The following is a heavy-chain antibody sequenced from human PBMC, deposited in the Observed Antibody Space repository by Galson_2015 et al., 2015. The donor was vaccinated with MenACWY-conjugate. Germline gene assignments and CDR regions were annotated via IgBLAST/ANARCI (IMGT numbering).Heavy chain of an antibody. D-gene: IGHD1-1*01. Sequence: ATLSLTCPVSGDSISIQSYSWGWVRQPPGQGLEWIGTSYSSGNTHYNPSLKSRVTISVDTSENQFSLKLTSVTTADTAVYYCSRVRGTTGTDSWGQGTLVSVSS. J-gene: IGHJ4*02. CDR2: SYSSGNT. CDR1: GDSISIQSYS. CDR3: SRVRGTTGTDS. V-gene: IGHV4-39*07.